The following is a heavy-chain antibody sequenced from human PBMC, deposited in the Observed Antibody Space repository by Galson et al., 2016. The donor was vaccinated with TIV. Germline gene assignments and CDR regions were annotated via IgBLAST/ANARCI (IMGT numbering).Heavy chain of an antibody. CDR1: GGTFSSYG. Sequence: SVKVTCKASGGTFSSYGISWVRQAPGQGLEWMGGINPVFGIPNYAQKFQGRVTITADESTSTAYMELTSLRSEDTAVYYCARGKERVINYYYYMDVWGNGTTVTVSS. CDR2: INPVFGIP. CDR3: ARGKERVINYYYYMDV. J-gene: IGHJ6*03. D-gene: IGHD3-3*01. V-gene: IGHV1-69*13.